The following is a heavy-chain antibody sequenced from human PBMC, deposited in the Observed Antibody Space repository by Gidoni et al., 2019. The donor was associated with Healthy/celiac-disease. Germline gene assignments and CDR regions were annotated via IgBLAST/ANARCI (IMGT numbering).Heavy chain of an antibody. CDR2: SYYSGST. CDR3: ARHAGVTMVRGVIMGEIDY. V-gene: IGHV4-39*01. D-gene: IGHD3-10*01. J-gene: IGHJ4*02. Sequence: QLQLQESGPGLVKPSETLSLTCTVPGGPRSSSSYYWGWIRQPPGKGLEWIGSSYYSGSTYYNPSLKSRVTISVDTSKNQFSLKLSSVTAADTAVYYCARHAGVTMVRGVIMGEIDYWGQGTLVTVSS. CDR1: GGPRSSSSYY.